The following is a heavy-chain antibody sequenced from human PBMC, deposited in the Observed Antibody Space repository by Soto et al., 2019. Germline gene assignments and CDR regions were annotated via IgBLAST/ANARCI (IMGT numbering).Heavy chain of an antibody. V-gene: IGHV4-59*01. D-gene: IGHD6-13*01. J-gene: IGHJ4*02. Sequence: SEALSLTCTVSGGSISSNYWTWIRQPPGKGLEWIGYVYNSGSTNYNPSLKSRVTISEDTSKSQFSLKVNSMTTADTAVYYCARYRREAVAGYTLDNWGQGILVTVSS. CDR3: ARYRREAVAGYTLDN. CDR1: GGSISSNY. CDR2: VYNSGST.